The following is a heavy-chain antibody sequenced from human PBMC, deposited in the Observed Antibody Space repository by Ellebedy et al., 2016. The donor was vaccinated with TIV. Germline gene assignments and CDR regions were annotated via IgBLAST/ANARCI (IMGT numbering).Heavy chain of an antibody. Sequence: GESLKISXAASGFTFSSVAMSWVRQAPGKGLEWVSGVSDSGGRTYYADSVKGRFTISRDNSKDTLYLQMNSLRADDTAVYYCAKVTPPLLGATESWGQGTLVTVSS. CDR3: AKVTPPLLGATES. CDR2: VSDSGGRT. J-gene: IGHJ5*02. V-gene: IGHV3-23*01. CDR1: GFTFSSVA. D-gene: IGHD1-26*01.